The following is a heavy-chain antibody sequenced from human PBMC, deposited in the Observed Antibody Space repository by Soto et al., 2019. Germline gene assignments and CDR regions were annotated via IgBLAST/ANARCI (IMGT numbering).Heavy chain of an antibody. CDR1: GFTFADYA. CDR2: LSWNSGSI. J-gene: IGHJ4*02. D-gene: IGHD6-19*01. V-gene: IGHV3-9*01. Sequence: SLRLSCAASGFTFADYAMHRVRQAPGKGLEWFSGLSWNSGSIDYADSGQGRFTIGRDNAKNSLYLQMNSLRAEDRALYYGAKYVKQWLVPTGIHYWGQGTLVTVSS. CDR3: AKYVKQWLVPTGIHY.